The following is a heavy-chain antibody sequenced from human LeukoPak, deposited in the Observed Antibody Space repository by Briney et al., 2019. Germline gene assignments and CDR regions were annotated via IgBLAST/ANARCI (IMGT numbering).Heavy chain of an antibody. CDR2: IIPIFGTA. J-gene: IGHJ4*02. CDR1: GGTFSSYA. CDR3: ARELGYCSSTSSPCWDY. V-gene: IGHV1-69*01. D-gene: IGHD2-2*01. Sequence: SVKVSCKASGGTFSSYAISWVRQAPGQGLERMGGIIPIFGTANYAQKFQGRVTITADESTSTAYMELSSLRSDDTAVYYCARELGYCSSTSSPCWDYWGQGTLVTVSS.